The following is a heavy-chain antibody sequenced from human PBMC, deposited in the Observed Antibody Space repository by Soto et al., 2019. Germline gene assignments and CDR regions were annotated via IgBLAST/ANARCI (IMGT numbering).Heavy chain of an antibody. Sequence: GYSLKISCKGSGYSFTSYWIGWVRQMPGKGLEWMGIIYPGDSDTRYSPSFQGQVTISADKSISTAYLQWSSLKASDTPMYYCARLYCSGSSCSPYYYYGMDVWCQGTTVTVAS. CDR2: IYPGDSDT. CDR1: GYSFTSYW. V-gene: IGHV5-51*01. J-gene: IGHJ6*02. D-gene: IGHD2-15*01. CDR3: ARLYCSGSSCSPYYYYGMDV.